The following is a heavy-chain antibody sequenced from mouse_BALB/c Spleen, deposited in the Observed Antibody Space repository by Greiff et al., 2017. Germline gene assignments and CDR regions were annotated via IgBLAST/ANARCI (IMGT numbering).Heavy chain of an antibody. D-gene: IGHD1-2*01. CDR1: GFTFSSYW. J-gene: IGHJ3*01. V-gene: IGHV6-6*02. Sequence: EVQLQESGGGLVQPGGSMKLSCVASGFTFSSYWMSWVRQSPEKGLEWVAEIRLKSDNYATHYAESVKGKFTISRDDSKSRLYLQMNSLRAEDTGIYYCTTTAFAYWGQGTLVTVSA. CDR3: TTTAFAY. CDR2: IRLKSDNYAT.